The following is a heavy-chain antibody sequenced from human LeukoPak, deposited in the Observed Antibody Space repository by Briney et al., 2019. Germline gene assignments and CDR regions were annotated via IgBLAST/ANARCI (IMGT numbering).Heavy chain of an antibody. CDR2: INPNSGGT. D-gene: IGHD7-27*01. Sequence: ASVKVSCKASGYTFTGCYMHWVRQAPGQGLEWMGWINPNSGGTNYAQKFQGRVTMTRDTSISTAYMELSRLRSDDTAVYYCAREPVLGKDYYYYYMDVWGKGTTVTVSS. V-gene: IGHV1-2*02. CDR3: AREPVLGKDYYYYYMDV. J-gene: IGHJ6*03. CDR1: GYTFTGCY.